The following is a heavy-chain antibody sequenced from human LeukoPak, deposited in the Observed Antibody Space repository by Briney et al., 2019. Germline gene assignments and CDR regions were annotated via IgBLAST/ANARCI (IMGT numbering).Heavy chain of an antibody. CDR2: IYYSGST. J-gene: IGHJ6*03. CDR1: GGSISSSSYY. D-gene: IGHD2-2*01. V-gene: IGHV4-39*07. Sequence: PPETLSLTCTVSGGSISSSSYYWGWIRQPPGKGLEWIGSIYYSGSTYYNPSLKSRVTISVDTSKNQFSLKLSSVTAADTAVYYCTASSYYYYYMDVWGKGTTVTVSS. CDR3: TASSYYYYYMDV.